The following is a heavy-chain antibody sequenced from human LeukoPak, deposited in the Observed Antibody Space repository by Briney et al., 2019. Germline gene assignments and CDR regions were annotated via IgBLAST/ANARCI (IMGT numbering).Heavy chain of an antibody. Sequence: GQSLRLSCAASGFTFSSYAVSWVRQAPGKGLEWVSGITGSGGTTHHADSVKGRFTISRDNSKNTLFLQMNSLRVEDTALYYCARAYGSSGYYQLPIDYWGQGTLVTVSS. CDR2: ITGSGGTT. V-gene: IGHV3-23*01. CDR3: ARAYGSSGYYQLPIDY. D-gene: IGHD3-22*01. CDR1: GFTFSSYA. J-gene: IGHJ4*02.